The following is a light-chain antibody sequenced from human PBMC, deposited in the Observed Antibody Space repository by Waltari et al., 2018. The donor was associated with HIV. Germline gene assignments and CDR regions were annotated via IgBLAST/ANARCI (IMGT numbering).Light chain of an antibody. CDR2: EVT. CDR1: SSDIGGYNY. J-gene: IGLJ2*01. V-gene: IGLV2-8*01. CDR3: SSFAPTNKFYVL. Sequence: QSTLTQPPSASGSPGQSVTISCTGTSSDIGGYNYVSWYQQHPGKAPKLIMTEVTKRPSCAPDRFSGSKSGNTASLTVSGLQADDEALYYCSSFAPTNKFYVLFGGGTTLTVL.